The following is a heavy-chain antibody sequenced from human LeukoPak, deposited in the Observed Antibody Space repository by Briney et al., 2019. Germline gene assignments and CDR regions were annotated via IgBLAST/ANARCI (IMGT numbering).Heavy chain of an antibody. V-gene: IGHV4-61*03. CDR2: IYYSGST. D-gene: IGHD3-10*01. Sequence: SETLSLTCTVSGYSISSGYYWGWIRQPPGKGLEWIGYIYYSGSTNYNPSLKSRVTISVDRTKNHFSLKLSSVTAADTAVYYCARTTEEYYGSGKSRKYYSYYYYMDVWGKGTTVTVSS. CDR1: GYSISSGYY. CDR3: ARTTEEYYGSGKSRKYYSYYYYMDV. J-gene: IGHJ6*03.